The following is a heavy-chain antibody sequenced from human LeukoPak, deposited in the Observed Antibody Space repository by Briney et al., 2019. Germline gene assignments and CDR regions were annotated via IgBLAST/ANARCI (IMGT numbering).Heavy chain of an antibody. Sequence: TSETLSLTSTVSGGSISSYYWSWIRQPPGKGLEWIGYIYYSGSTNYNPSLKSRVTISVDTSKNQFSLKLSSVTAADTAVYYCARESSSSSEDAFDIWGQGTMVTVSS. V-gene: IGHV4-59*01. CDR1: GGSISSYY. J-gene: IGHJ3*02. CDR2: IYYSGST. D-gene: IGHD6-13*01. CDR3: ARESSSSSEDAFDI.